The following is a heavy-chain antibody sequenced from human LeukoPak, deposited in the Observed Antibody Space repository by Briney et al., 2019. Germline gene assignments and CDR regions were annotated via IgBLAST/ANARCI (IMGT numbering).Heavy chain of an antibody. V-gene: IGHV3-74*01. D-gene: IGHD1-1*01. CDR3: ARESNWNDGGGAFDI. J-gene: IGHJ3*02. CDR1: GFTFSSYS. CDR2: INSDGSST. Sequence: GGSLRLSCAASGFTFSSYSMNWVRQAPGKGLVWVSRINSDGSSTSYADSVKGRFTISRDNAKNTLYLQMNSLRAEDTAVYYCARESNWNDGGGAFDIWGQGTMVTVSS.